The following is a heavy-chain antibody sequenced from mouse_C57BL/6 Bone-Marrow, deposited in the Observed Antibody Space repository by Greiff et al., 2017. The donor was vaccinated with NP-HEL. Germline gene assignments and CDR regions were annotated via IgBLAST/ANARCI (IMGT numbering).Heavy chain of an antibody. J-gene: IGHJ3*01. Sequence: VQLQQSGAELAKPGASVKLSCKASGYTFTSYWMHWVKQRPGQGLEWIGYINPSSGYTKYNQKFKDKATLTADKSSSTAYMQLSSLTYEDSAVYYCVYRTLGDWFAYWGQGTLVTVSA. CDR1: GYTFTSYW. CDR3: VYRTLGDWFAY. CDR2: INPSSGYT. V-gene: IGHV1-7*01. D-gene: IGHD3-1*01.